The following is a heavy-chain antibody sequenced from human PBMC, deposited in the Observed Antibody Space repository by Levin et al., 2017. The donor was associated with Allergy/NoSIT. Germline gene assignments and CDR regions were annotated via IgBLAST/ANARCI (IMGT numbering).Heavy chain of an antibody. CDR1: GDSITTGGFY. J-gene: IGHJ5*02. CDR3: ARVDGRNWFDT. V-gene: IGHV4-31*03. CDR2: IYHSGNT. D-gene: IGHD5-24*01. Sequence: SETLSLTCTVSGDSITTGGFYWSWLRQFPGTGLEFLGYIYHSGNTDYNPSLKSRLTLSVDTSKNQFSLNLRSVSAADTAVYYCARVDGRNWFDTWGQGTLVTVSS.